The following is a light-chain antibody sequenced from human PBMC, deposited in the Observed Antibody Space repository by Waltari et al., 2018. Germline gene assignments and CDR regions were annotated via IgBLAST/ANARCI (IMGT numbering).Light chain of an antibody. CDR3: QVWDSSSDPKVV. J-gene: IGLJ2*01. CDR2: DDS. V-gene: IGLV3-21*04. Sequence: SYVLTQPPSVSVAPGKTARITCGGNNIGSKSVHWYQQKPGQAPVLVIYDDSDRPSGIPGRCSGSNSGNTATLTISRVEAGDEADYYCQVWDSSSDPKVVFGGGTKLTVL. CDR1: NIGSKS.